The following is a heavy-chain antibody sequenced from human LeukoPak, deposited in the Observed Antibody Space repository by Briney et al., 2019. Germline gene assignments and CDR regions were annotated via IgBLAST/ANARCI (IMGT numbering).Heavy chain of an antibody. CDR1: GGSISSSSYY. D-gene: IGHD3-22*01. CDR3: ARDQTFSGYDSSGYGAFDI. V-gene: IGHV4-39*07. Sequence: PSETLSLTCTVSGGSISSSSYYWGWIRQPPGKGLEWIGIIYYSGSTYYNPSLKSRVTISVDTSKNQFSLKLSSVTAADTAVYYCARDQTFSGYDSSGYGAFDIWGQGTMVTVSS. CDR2: IYYSGST. J-gene: IGHJ3*02.